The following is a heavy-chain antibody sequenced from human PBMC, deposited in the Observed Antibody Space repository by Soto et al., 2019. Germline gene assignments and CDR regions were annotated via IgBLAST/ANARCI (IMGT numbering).Heavy chain of an antibody. Sequence: GGLILSCATSGFTFSRCAMTWVRQAPGKGLEWVLCISGSGDTTYYADSVKGRFTISRDTSKNTVYLQMNSLRADDTAVYYCAKGHPGGSCYSGLDCWGQGTLVTVSS. D-gene: IGHD2-15*01. CDR2: ISGSGDTT. CDR3: AKGHPGGSCYSGLDC. J-gene: IGHJ4*02. CDR1: GFTFSRCA. V-gene: IGHV3-23*01.